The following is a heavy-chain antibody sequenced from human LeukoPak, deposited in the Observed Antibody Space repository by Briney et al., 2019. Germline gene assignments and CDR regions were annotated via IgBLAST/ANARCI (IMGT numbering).Heavy chain of an antibody. V-gene: IGHV1-18*01. CDR1: GYTFTSYG. D-gene: IGHD3-22*01. Sequence: ASVKVSCKASGYTFTSYGISWVRQAPGQGLEWMGWISACNGNTNYAQKLQGRVTMTTDTSTDTAYMELSSLRSEDTAVYYCATNPYYYDSSGYYTWGQGTLVTVSS. CDR3: ATNPYYYDSSGYYT. J-gene: IGHJ4*02. CDR2: ISACNGNT.